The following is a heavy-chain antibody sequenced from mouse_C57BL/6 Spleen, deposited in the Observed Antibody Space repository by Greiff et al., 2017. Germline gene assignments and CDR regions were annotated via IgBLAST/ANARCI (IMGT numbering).Heavy chain of an antibody. CDR3: ARLITTVSYYYAMDY. CDR2: IYPGSGST. Sequence: VQLQQPGAELVKPGASVKMSGKASGYTFTSYWITWVKQRPGQGLEWIGDIYPGSGSTNYNEKFKSKATLTVDTSSSTAYMQLSSLTSEDSAVYYCARLITTVSYYYAMDYWGQGTSVTVSS. J-gene: IGHJ4*01. CDR1: GYTFTSYW. V-gene: IGHV1-55*01. D-gene: IGHD1-2*01.